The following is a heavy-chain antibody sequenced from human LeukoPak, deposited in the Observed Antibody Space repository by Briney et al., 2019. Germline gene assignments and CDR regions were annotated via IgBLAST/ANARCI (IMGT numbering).Heavy chain of an antibody. CDR1: GFTFSSYW. Sequence: QCGGPLRLSCAASGFTFSSYWMSWVRQAPGKGLEWVANIKQDGSEKYDVGSVKGRVTISRDNAKNSLYLQMNSLRAEDTAAYYCARGTIAAAGYYYFDYWGQGTQV. J-gene: IGHJ4*02. CDR3: ARGTIAAAGYYYFDY. V-gene: IGHV3-7*04. D-gene: IGHD6-13*01. CDR2: IKQDGSEK.